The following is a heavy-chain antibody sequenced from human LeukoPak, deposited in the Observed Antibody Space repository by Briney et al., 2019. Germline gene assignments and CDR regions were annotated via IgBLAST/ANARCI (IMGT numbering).Heavy chain of an antibody. CDR2: INHSGSA. CDR1: GGSFSRYY. CDR3: ARLTYSNNWYFRRGLDNWFDP. J-gene: IGHJ5*02. V-gene: IGHV4-34*01. Sequence: SETLSLTCTVYGGSFSRYYWTWIRQPPGKGLEWIGEINHSGSANYNPSLKSRVTISVDASKSQFSLRLSSVTAADTAVYYCARLTYSNNWYFRRGLDNWFDPWGQGTLVTVSS. D-gene: IGHD6-13*01.